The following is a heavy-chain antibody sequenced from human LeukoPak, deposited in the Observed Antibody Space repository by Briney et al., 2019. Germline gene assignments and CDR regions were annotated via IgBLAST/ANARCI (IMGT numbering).Heavy chain of an antibody. J-gene: IGHJ5*02. CDR1: GGSISSGGYY. CDR2: IYYSGST. Sequence: SETLSLTCTVSGGSISSGGYYWSWIRQHPGKGLEWIGYIYYSGSTYYNPSLKSRVTISVDTSKNQFSLKLSSVTAADTAVYYCARDFEENWSDPWGQGTLVTVSS. D-gene: IGHD3-9*01. CDR3: ARDFEENWSDP. V-gene: IGHV4-31*03.